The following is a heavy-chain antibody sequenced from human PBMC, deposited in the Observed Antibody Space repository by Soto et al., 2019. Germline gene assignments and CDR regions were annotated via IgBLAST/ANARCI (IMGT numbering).Heavy chain of an antibody. CDR2: TYYRSKWNN. Sequence: SQTLSLTCAISGDSVSSNSAAWNWVRQSPSRGLEWLGRTYYRSKWNNDYAVSVKRRITINPDTSKNQFSLQLNSVTPEDTAMYYCAREGGDSSSWYFDSWGQGTLVTVSS. J-gene: IGHJ4*02. CDR1: GDSVSSNSAA. CDR3: AREGGDSSSWYFDS. V-gene: IGHV6-1*01. D-gene: IGHD6-13*01.